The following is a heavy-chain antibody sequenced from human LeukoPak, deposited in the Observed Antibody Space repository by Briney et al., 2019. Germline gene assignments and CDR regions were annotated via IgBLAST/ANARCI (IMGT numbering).Heavy chain of an antibody. CDR3: ASFYGSGSYYPKPDY. V-gene: IGHV4-39*01. Sequence: SETLSLTCTVSGGSTSSSSYYWGWIRQPPGKGLEWIGSIYYSGSTYYSPSLKTRVTISVDTSKNQFSLKLSSVTAADTAVYYCASFYGSGSYYPKPDYWGQGTLVTVSS. CDR2: IYYSGST. CDR1: GGSTSSSSYY. J-gene: IGHJ4*02. D-gene: IGHD3-10*01.